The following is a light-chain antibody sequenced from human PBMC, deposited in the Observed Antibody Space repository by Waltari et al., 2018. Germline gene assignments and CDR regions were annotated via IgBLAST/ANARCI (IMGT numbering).Light chain of an antibody. Sequence: HSALTQPASVSGSPGQSLTISCTGTSSDVGSYNLVSWYQQHPYKAPKLMIYEDIKRPSGVSNRFSGSKSGNTASLTISGLQAEDEADYYCCSYAGSSTLVFGGGTKLTVL. CDR1: SSDVGSYNL. CDR2: EDI. J-gene: IGLJ3*02. V-gene: IGLV2-23*01. CDR3: CSYAGSSTLV.